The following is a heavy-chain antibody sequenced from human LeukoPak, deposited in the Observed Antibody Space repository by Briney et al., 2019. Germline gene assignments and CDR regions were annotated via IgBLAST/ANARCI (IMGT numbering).Heavy chain of an antibody. CDR2: ISGSGGST. J-gene: IGHJ6*02. Sequence: SGGSLRLSCAASGFTFSSYAMSWVRQAPGKGLEWVSAISGSGGSTYYADSVKGRFTISRDNSKNTLYLQMNSLRAEDTAVYYCARDYDYSNYSPLLYYGMDVWGQGTTVTVSS. CDR1: GFTFSSYA. CDR3: ARDYDYSNYSPLLYYGMDV. D-gene: IGHD4-4*01. V-gene: IGHV3-23*01.